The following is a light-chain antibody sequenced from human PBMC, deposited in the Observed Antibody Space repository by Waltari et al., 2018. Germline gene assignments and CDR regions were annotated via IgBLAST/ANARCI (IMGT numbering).Light chain of an antibody. V-gene: IGLV1-44*01. CDR3: ASWDYSLNGVV. Sequence: QPVVTQPPSAAGTPGQRVTISCSGSRSNIESNPVNWYQQLPGRAPKVLIYSNSQRPSGVPDRFSGSKSGKSASLAISRLQSEDEADYYCASWDYSLNGVVFGGGTKLTVL. J-gene: IGLJ2*01. CDR2: SNS. CDR1: RSNIESNP.